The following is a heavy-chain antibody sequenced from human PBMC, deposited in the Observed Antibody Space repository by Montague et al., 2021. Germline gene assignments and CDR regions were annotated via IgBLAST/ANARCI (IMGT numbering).Heavy chain of an antibody. V-gene: IGHV3-23*01. D-gene: IGHD6-13*01. CDR1: GFTFSGYA. CDR3: AKNRAAPGRSSFDY. J-gene: IGHJ4*02. CDR2: TSATGGGT. Sequence: SLRLSCAASGFTFSGYAMSWVRQAPGKGLEWVSGTSATGGGTFYADSVKGRFIISRDNSKNTLLLQMNSLRADDTAVYYCAKNRAAPGRSSFDYWGQGTLVTVSS.